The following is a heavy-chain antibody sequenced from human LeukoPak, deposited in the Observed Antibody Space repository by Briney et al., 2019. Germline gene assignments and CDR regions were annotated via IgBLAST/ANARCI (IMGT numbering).Heavy chain of an antibody. CDR2: IYYGGDT. CDR1: GGSISSSIYY. CDR3: ARQTTLAAAASNAFDI. V-gene: IGHV4-39*01. D-gene: IGHD6-13*01. J-gene: IGHJ3*02. Sequence: SETLSLTCTVSGGSISSSIYYWVWIRQPPGKGLEWIGSIYYGGDTYYNPSLKSRVTMSVDTSKNQFSLKLSSVTAADTAVYYCARQTTLAAAASNAFDIWGQGTMVTVSS.